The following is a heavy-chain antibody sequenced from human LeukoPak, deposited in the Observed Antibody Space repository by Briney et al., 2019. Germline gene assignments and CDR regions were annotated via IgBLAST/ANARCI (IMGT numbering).Heavy chain of an antibody. CDR1: GFTFSRYW. CDR3: ARAKTGTLYYFDY. D-gene: IGHD1-1*01. J-gene: IGHJ4*02. CDR2: IYYSGST. Sequence: GSLRLSCAASGFTFSRYWMTWVRQPPGKGLEWIGSIYYSGSTYYNPSLKSRVTISVDTSKNQFSLKLSSVTAADTAVYYCARAKTGTLYYFDYWGQGTLVTVSS. V-gene: IGHV4-39*01.